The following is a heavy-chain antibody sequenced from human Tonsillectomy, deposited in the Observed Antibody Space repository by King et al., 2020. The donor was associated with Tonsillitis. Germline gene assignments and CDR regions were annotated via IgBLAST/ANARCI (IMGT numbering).Heavy chain of an antibody. CDR1: GYSFTSYW. J-gene: IGHJ3*02. CDR2: IYPGDSDT. CDR3: ARSQLYCSGGSFYSVRAFDI. V-gene: IGHV5-51*01. D-gene: IGHD2-15*01. Sequence: GQLVQSGAEVKKPGESLKISCKGSGYSFTSYWIGWVRQMPGKGLEWMGIIYPGDSDTRYSPSFQGQVTISADKSISTAYLQWSSLKASDTAMYYCARSQLYCSGGSFYSVRAFDIWGQGTMVTVSS.